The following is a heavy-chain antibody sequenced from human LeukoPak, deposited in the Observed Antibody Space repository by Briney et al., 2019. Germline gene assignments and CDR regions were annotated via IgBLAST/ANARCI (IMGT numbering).Heavy chain of an antibody. Sequence: GGSLRLSCAASGFTFSSYAMSWVRQAPGKGLEWVSAISGSGSSTYYADSVKGRFTISRDSSKNTLYLKMNSLTADDTAVYYCTRDPTVTTSDCWGQGTLVTVSS. CDR2: ISGSGSST. D-gene: IGHD4-17*01. CDR3: TRDPTVTTSDC. J-gene: IGHJ4*02. CDR1: GFTFSSYA. V-gene: IGHV3-23*01.